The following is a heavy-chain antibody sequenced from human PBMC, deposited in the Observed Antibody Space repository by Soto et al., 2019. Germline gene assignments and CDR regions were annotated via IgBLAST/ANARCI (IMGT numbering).Heavy chain of an antibody. CDR1: GFTFSDYY. J-gene: IGHJ4*02. CDR2: ISSSSSYT. V-gene: IGHV3-11*03. Sequence: GGSLRLSCAASGFTFSDYYMSWIRQAPGKGLEWVSYISSSSSYTNYADSVKGRFTVSRDNSKNTLSLQMNSLRADDTAVYYCAKRRGAGGHFDYWGQGALVTVSS. D-gene: IGHD2-15*01. CDR3: AKRRGAGGHFDY.